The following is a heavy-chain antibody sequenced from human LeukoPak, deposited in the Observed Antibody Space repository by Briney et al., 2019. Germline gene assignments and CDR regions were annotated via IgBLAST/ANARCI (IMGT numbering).Heavy chain of an antibody. CDR2: IYYSGST. D-gene: IGHD1-26*01. CDR1: VGSISSSSYY. J-gene: IGHJ4*02. CDR3: ARHLSGSYSGLDY. Sequence: SETLSLTCTVSVGSISSSSYYWGWIRQPPGKGLEWIGSIYYSGSTYYNPSLKRRVTISVDTSKNQFSLKLSSETAADTAVYYCARHLSGSYSGLDYWGQGTLVTVSS. V-gene: IGHV4-39*01.